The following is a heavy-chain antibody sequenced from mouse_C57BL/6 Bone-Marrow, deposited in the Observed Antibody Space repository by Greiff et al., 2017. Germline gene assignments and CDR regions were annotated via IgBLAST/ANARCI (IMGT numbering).Heavy chain of an antibody. CDR1: GYTLTSYW. CDR3: ARSVGY. CDR2: IDPSDSYT. J-gene: IGHJ3*01. Sequence: QVQLQQPGAELVMPGASVKLSCKASGYTLTSYWMHWVKQRPGQGLEWIGEIDPSDSYTNYNQKFKGKSTLTVDKSSSTAYMQLSSLTSEDSAVYYCARSVGYWGQGTLVTVSA. V-gene: IGHV1-69*01.